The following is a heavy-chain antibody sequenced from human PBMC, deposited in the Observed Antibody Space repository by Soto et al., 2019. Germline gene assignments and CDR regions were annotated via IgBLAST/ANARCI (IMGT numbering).Heavy chain of an antibody. CDR2: MNPNSGNT. Sequence: ASVKVSCKASGYTFTSYDINWVRQATGQGLEWMGWMNPNSGNTGYAQKFQGRVTMTRNTSISTAYMELSSLRSEDTAVYYCAREKHDIVLVPAAIGGYYYHGMDVWGQGTTVTVSS. CDR3: AREKHDIVLVPAAIGGYYYHGMDV. V-gene: IGHV1-8*01. CDR1: GYTFTSYD. J-gene: IGHJ6*02. D-gene: IGHD2-2*02.